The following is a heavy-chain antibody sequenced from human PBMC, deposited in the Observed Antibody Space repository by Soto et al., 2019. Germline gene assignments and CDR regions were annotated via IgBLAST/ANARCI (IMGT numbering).Heavy chain of an antibody. CDR3: VRGGRLQSFLPYWTFDL. D-gene: IGHD6-25*01. CDR1: GFTLSDYA. Sequence: QVQLVESGGDLVQPGRSLRLSCAASGFTLSDYAVHWVRQAPGKGLEWVAIVSYDGSTKYYADSVRGRFPISRDNSKNTLFLQMNNVRPEDTAVYYCVRGGRLQSFLPYWTFDLWGRGTLVTVSS. CDR2: VSYDGSTK. J-gene: IGHJ2*01. V-gene: IGHV3-30*04.